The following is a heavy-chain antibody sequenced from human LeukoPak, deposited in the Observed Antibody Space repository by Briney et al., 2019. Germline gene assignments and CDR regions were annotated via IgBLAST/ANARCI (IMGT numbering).Heavy chain of an antibody. V-gene: IGHV1-8*02. D-gene: IGHD3-22*01. J-gene: IGHJ4*02. CDR1: GYTFTGYY. CDR2: MNPNSGNT. CDR3: ARPFDDSSGYYLFDY. Sequence: GASVKVSCKASGYTFTGYYMHWVRQAPGQGLEWMGWMNPNSGNTGYAQKFQGRVTMTRNTSISTAYMELSSLRSEDTAVYYCARPFDDSSGYYLFDYWGQGTLVTVSS.